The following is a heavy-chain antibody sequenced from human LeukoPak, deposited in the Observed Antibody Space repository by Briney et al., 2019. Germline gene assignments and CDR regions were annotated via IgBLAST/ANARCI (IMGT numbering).Heavy chain of an antibody. CDR2: ISSSSSYI. CDR3: ARDRTRDAFDI. D-gene: IGHD2-8*01. J-gene: IGHJ3*02. CDR1: GFTFSSYS. V-gene: IGHV3-21*01. Sequence: GGSLRLSCAASGFTFSSYSMNWVRQAPGKGLEWVSSISSSSSYIYYEDSVKGRFTISRDNAKNSLYLQMNSLRAEDTAVYYCARDRTRDAFDIWGQGTMVTVSS.